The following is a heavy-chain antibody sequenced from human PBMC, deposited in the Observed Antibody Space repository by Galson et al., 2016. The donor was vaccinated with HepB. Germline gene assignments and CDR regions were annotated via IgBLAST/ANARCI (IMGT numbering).Heavy chain of an antibody. CDR1: GFIFSDAW. Sequence: SLRLSCAASGFIFSDAWMSWVRQAPGKGLEWVGRIKSKTDGGTRDYGAFVKGRFTISRDDSKNKLYLQVNSLKSEDTAVYYCTTVGVTLPRGVTPHPYYHYYGMDVWGQGTTVTVSS. CDR2: IKSKTDGGTR. J-gene: IGHJ6*02. D-gene: IGHD3-10*01. CDR3: TTVGVTLPRGVTPHPYYHYYGMDV. V-gene: IGHV3-15*01.